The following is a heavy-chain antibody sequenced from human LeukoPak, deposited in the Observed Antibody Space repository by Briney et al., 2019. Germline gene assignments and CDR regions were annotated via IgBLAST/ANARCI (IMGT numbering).Heavy chain of an antibody. V-gene: IGHV3-43*02. Sequence: PGGSPRLSCAAPGFTFDEYAMNWVRQAPGKGLEWVSLISGDGGVTYYADSVKGRFTISRDNSKNSVSLQMNSLRPEDTALYYCAKSVSPPDASDIWGQGTKVTVSS. D-gene: IGHD5/OR15-5a*01. CDR2: ISGDGGVT. CDR3: AKSVSPPDASDI. CDR1: GFTFDEYA. J-gene: IGHJ3*02.